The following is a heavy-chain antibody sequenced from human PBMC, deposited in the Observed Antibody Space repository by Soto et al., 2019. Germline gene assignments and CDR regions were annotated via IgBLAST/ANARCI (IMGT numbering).Heavy chain of an antibody. CDR2: ISYDGGYQ. J-gene: IGHJ4*02. V-gene: IGHV3-30-3*01. CDR1: GFTFSNYA. D-gene: IGHD1-26*01. CDR3: ARGRGLGQATTSFLHY. Sequence: QVQLVESGGGVVQPGRSLRLSCAASGFTFSNYAMHWVRQTPGTGLEWGAVISYDGGYQSYADSVKGRLTISRDNSKTTLYLQMNSLTLEDTAVYSCARGRGLGQATTSFLHYWCQGTLVTVSS.